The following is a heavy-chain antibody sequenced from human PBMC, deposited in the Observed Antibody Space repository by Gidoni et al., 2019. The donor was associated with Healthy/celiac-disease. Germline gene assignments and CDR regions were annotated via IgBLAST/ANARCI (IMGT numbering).Heavy chain of an antibody. Sequence: QVQLVQSGAEVKKPGASVKVSCKASGYTFTSYAMHWVRQAPGQRLEWMGWINAGNGNTKYSQKFQGRVTITRDTSASTAYMELSSLRSEDTAVYYCARGLRFLEWIYGMDVWGQGTTVTVSS. CDR3: ARGLRFLEWIYGMDV. CDR2: INAGNGNT. V-gene: IGHV1-3*01. D-gene: IGHD3-3*01. J-gene: IGHJ6*02. CDR1: GYTFTSYA.